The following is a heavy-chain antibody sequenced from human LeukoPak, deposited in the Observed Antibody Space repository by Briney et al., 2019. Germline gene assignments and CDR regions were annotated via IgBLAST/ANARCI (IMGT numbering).Heavy chain of an antibody. J-gene: IGHJ4*02. CDR2: ISYDGSNK. CDR3: ANDRSMGLDY. D-gene: IGHD3-10*01. CDR1: GFSLSRHG. V-gene: IGHV3-30*18. Sequence: PGRSLRLSCAASGFSLSRHGMNWVRQAPGKGLEWVAVISYDGSNKYYADSVKGRFTISRDNSKNTLYLQINSLRAEDTAVYYCANDRSMGLDYWGQGTLVSVSS.